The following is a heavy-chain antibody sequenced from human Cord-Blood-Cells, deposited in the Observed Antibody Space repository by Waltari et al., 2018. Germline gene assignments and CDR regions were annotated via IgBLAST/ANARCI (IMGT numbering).Heavy chain of an antibody. CDR1: GGSISSGSYY. V-gene: IGHV4-61*09. CDR3: ARGSIVVVPAAHFDP. J-gene: IGHJ5*02. CDR2: IYTSGRT. D-gene: IGHD2-2*01. Sequence: QVQLQESGPGLVKPSQTLSLTCTVSGGSISSGSYYWSWIRQPAGKGLEWIGYIYTSGRTNDNPSLKSRVTISVDTSKNQFSLKLSSVTAADTAVYYCARGSIVVVPAAHFDPWGQGTLVTVSS.